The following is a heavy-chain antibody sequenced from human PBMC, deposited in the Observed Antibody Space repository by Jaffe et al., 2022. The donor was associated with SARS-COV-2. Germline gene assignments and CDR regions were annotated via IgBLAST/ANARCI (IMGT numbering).Heavy chain of an antibody. D-gene: IGHD3-3*01. Sequence: QVQLQESGPGLVKPSQTLSLTCTVSGGSISSGDYYWSWIRQPPGKGLEWIGYIYYSGSTYYNPSLKSRVTISVDTSKNQFSLKLSSVTAADTAVYYCARVIRSGVVIYYYYGMDVWGQGTTVTVSS. CDR2: IYYSGST. CDR1: GGSISSGDYY. V-gene: IGHV4-30-4*01. J-gene: IGHJ6*02. CDR3: ARVIRSGVVIYYYYGMDV.